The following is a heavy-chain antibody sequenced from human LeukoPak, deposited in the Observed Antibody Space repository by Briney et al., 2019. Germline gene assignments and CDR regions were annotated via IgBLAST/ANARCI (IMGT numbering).Heavy chain of an antibody. CDR2: IRYDGSNK. V-gene: IGHV3-30*02. J-gene: IGHJ4*02. Sequence: PGGSLRLSCAASGFTFSSYGMHWVRQAPGKGLEGVAFIRYDGSNKYYADSVKGRFTISRDNSKNTLYLQMNSLRAEDTAVYYCAKARRQAAVDYWGQGTLVTVSS. D-gene: IGHD2-15*01. CDR1: GFTFSSYG. CDR3: AKARRQAAVDY.